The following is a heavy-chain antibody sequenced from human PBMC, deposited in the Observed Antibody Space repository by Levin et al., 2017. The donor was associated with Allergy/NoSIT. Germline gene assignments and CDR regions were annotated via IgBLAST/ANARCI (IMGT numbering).Heavy chain of an antibody. CDR1: GGSISSGSYY. V-gene: IGHV4-61*02. D-gene: IGHD6-19*01. CDR2: INNSGST. Sequence: SETLSLTCTVSGGSISSGSYYWSWIRQPAGKGLEWIGRINNSGSTNYNPSLKSRVTISVDTSKNKFSLKLSSVTAADTAVYYCARDGGGFFAFDIWGQGTMVTVSS. J-gene: IGHJ3*02. CDR3: ARDGGGFFAFDI.